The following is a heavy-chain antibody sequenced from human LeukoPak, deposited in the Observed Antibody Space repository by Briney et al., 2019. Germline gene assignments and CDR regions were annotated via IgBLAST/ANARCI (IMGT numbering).Heavy chain of an antibody. CDR2: IYYSGST. CDR3: ARGYNWNDAPGWYYYYMDV. D-gene: IGHD1-1*01. V-gene: IGHV4-59*01. CDR1: GGSISSYY. Sequence: SETLSLTCTVSGGSISSYYWSWIRQPPGKGLEWIGYIYYSGSTNYNPSLKSRVTISVDTSKNQFSLKLSSVTAADTAVYYCARGYNWNDAPGWYYYYMDVWGKGTTVTVSS. J-gene: IGHJ6*03.